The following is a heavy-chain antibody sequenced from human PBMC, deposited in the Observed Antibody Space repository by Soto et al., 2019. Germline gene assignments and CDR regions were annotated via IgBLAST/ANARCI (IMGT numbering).Heavy chain of an antibody. CDR1: GGPISSYY. CDR2: IYYSGST. D-gene: IGHD3-22*01. CDR3: ARDARWAPYDSSGYYSDAFDI. Sequence: PSETLSLTCTVSGGPISSYYWSWIRQPPGKGLEWIGYIYYSGSTNYNPSLKSRVTISVDTSKNQFSLKLSSVTAADTAVYYCARDARWAPYDSSGYYSDAFDIWGQGTMVTVS. V-gene: IGHV4-59*01. J-gene: IGHJ3*02.